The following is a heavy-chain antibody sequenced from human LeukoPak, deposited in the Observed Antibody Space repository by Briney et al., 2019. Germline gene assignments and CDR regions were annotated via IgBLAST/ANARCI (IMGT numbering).Heavy chain of an antibody. CDR1: GDSMTRGGYY. D-gene: IGHD4-11*01. V-gene: IGHV4-31*03. CDR2: IYHSGTT. J-gene: IGHJ4*02. Sequence: SETLSLTCTVSGDSMTRGGYYWSWVRQHPGKGLEWVGFIYHSGTTFYNPSLESRATISVDTSQNQFSLKLTSVTAADTAVYYCARAMDYRNYFDYWSQGTLVTASP. CDR3: ARAMDYRNYFDY.